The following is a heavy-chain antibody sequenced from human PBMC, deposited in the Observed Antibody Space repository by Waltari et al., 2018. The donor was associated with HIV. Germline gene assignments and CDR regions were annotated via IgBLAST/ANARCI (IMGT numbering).Heavy chain of an antibody. CDR2: IWYDGSNT. V-gene: IGHV3-33*01. CDR3: ARDVQGYCGGERCFYGMDV. J-gene: IGHJ6*02. Sequence: QVQLGEAGGGVVPPGRSLRVSCAAFGFAVRIYGMHWVRQAPGKGLEWVAVIWYDGSNTYYTDSVKGRFTISRDNSKNTLYLQMYSLRAEDTAVYYCARDVQGYCGGERCFYGMDVWGQGTTVTVSS. CDR1: GFAVRIYG. D-gene: IGHD2-21*01.